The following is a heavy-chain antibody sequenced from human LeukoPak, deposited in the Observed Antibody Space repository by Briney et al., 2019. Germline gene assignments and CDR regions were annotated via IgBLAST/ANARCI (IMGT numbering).Heavy chain of an antibody. J-gene: IGHJ4*02. CDR2: RQPGNVS. Sequence: SGGSLRLSCAVSGFTASTHHMAWVRQAPGKGLEWVSVRQPGNVSYYADSVTGRFTTSTDSSKNTLFLQMRDLRAEDTALYYCARERDYVTYFDYWGQGTLVIVSS. D-gene: IGHD3-10*02. CDR1: GFTASTHH. V-gene: IGHV3-53*01. CDR3: ARERDYVTYFDY.